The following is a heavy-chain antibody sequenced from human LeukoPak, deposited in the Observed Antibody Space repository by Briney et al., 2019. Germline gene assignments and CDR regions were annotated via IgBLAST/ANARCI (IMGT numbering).Heavy chain of an antibody. D-gene: IGHD3-10*01. CDR3: AKAGYGSGSYYTLSHFDY. J-gene: IGHJ4*02. Sequence: GGSLRLSCAASGFTFSSYAMSWVRQAPGKGLEWVSAISGSGGSTYYADSVKGRFTMSRDNSKNTLYLQMNSLRAEDTAVYYCAKAGYGSGSYYTLSHFDYWGQGTLVTVSS. CDR1: GFTFSSYA. CDR2: ISGSGGST. V-gene: IGHV3-23*01.